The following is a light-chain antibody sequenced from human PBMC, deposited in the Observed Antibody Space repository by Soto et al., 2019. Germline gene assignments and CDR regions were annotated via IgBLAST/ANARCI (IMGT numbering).Light chain of an antibody. V-gene: IGKV1-5*01. Sequence: DIQMTQSPSTLSASVGDRVTITCRASQRISSWLAWYQQEPGKAPKLLIYDASSLESGVPSRFSGSGSGTEFTLTISSLQPDDFATYYCQQYNSYSWTFGQGTKV. CDR2: DAS. CDR3: QQYNSYSWT. CDR1: QRISSW. J-gene: IGKJ1*01.